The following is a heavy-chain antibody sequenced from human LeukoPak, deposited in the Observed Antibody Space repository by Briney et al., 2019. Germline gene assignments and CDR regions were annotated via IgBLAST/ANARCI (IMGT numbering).Heavy chain of an antibody. V-gene: IGHV3-48*01. D-gene: IGHD3-3*01. CDR1: GFNYSSYT. Sequence: PGGSLRLSCAASGFNYSSYTMNWVRQAPGTGLEWLSYISASRGITYYADSVKGRFTISRDNAKNSLYLQMNSLRAEDTAVYYCVRGSLASGVVVYYYYYLDVWGKGTTVTVSS. CDR3: VRGSLASGVVVYYYYYLDV. CDR2: ISASRGIT. J-gene: IGHJ6*03.